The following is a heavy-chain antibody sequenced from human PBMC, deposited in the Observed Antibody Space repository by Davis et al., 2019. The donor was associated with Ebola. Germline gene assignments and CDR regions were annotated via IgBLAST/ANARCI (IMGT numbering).Heavy chain of an antibody. Sequence: ASVKVSCKASGYTFTRYGITWVRQAPGQGLEWMAWISAYNGKTNYAQKFQGRVTVTTDTSTSTAYLELRSLRSDDTAVYFCAREITKIQRGWFDPWGRGTLVTVSS. CDR1: GYTFTRYG. J-gene: IGHJ5*02. V-gene: IGHV1-18*01. D-gene: IGHD3-22*01. CDR3: AREITKIQRGWFDP. CDR2: ISAYNGKT.